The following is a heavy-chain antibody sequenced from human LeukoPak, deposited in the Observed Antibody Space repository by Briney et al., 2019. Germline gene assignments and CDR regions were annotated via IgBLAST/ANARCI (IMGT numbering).Heavy chain of an antibody. Sequence: SETLSLTCAVSGVSISSVGSAWSWIRQPPGKGLEWIGYIYHSRSTFYNPSLKRRVTISVHRSKKQSSLKLSSVAVADTALYYCARSIGWFDPWGQGTLVTVSS. CDR3: ARSIGWFDP. CDR1: GVSISSVGSA. CDR2: IYHSRST. D-gene: IGHD6-6*01. J-gene: IGHJ5*02. V-gene: IGHV4-30-2*01.